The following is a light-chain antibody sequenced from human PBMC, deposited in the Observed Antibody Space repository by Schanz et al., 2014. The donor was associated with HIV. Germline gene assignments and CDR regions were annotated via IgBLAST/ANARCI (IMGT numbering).Light chain of an antibody. J-gene: IGKJ1*01. V-gene: IGKV3-15*01. Sequence: EIVMTQSPATLSVSPGERATLSCRASQSVSMNLAWYQQKHGQAPRLLIYGASTRATGIPARFSGSGSGTEFTLTISSLQAEDVAVYYCQQYYSTPRTFGQGTKVEIK. CDR1: QSVSMN. CDR3: QQYYSTPRT. CDR2: GAS.